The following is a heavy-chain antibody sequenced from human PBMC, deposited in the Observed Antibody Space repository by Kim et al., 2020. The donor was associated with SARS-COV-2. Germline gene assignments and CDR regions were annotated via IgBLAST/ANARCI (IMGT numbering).Heavy chain of an antibody. CDR2: ISYDGSNK. V-gene: IGHV3-30*18. D-gene: IGHD1-26*01. Sequence: GGSLRLSCAASGFTFSSYGMHWVRQAPGKGLEWVAVISYDGSNKYYADSVKGRFTISRDNSKNTLYLQMNSLRAEDTAVYYCAKGRGVGATADYWGQGTLVTVSS. J-gene: IGHJ4*02. CDR3: AKGRGVGATADY. CDR1: GFTFSSYG.